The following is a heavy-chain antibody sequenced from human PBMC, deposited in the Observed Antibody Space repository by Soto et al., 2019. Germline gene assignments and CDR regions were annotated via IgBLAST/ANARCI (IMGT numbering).Heavy chain of an antibody. CDR1: TFTFSNYA. D-gene: IGHD2-2*01. J-gene: IGHJ4*02. V-gene: IGHV3-23*01. Sequence: GGSLRLSCAASTFTFSNYAMSWVRQAPGKGLEWVSGITISGGITYYADSVKGRFTISRDDSKNTLYLQMSSLRAEDTAVYYCAKDKGAPMAYYFDYWGQGTLVTVSS. CDR3: AKDKGAPMAYYFDY. CDR2: ITISGGIT.